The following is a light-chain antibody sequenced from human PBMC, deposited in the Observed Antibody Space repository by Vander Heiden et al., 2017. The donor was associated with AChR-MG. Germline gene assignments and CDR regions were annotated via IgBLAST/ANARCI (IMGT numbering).Light chain of an antibody. Sequence: NFMLTQPHSVSESPGKTVTISCPGSSASSASNYVQWYQQRPGSAPTTVIYENNQRPSGVPDRFSGSIDSSSNSATLTISGLKTEDEADYYCQSYDRSNFVVFGGGTKLTVL. CDR1: SASSASNY. V-gene: IGLV6-57*02. CDR3: QSYDRSNFVV. CDR2: ENN. J-gene: IGLJ2*01.